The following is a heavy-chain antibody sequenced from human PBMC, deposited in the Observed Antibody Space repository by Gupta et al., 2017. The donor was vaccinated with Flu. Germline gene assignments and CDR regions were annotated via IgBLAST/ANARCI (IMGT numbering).Heavy chain of an antibody. D-gene: IGHD1-14*01. CDR3: ADGWGITAHHDAFDI. J-gene: IGHJ3*02. CDR2: IYWDDDK. V-gene: IGHV2-5*02. CDR1: GFSLSTSGVG. Sequence: HITLKESGPTLVKPTQTLTLTCTFAGFSLSTSGVGVGWIRQPPGKALEWLALIYWDDDKRHSPSLNSRRSITKDPSRNQAALTMTTTAPVDTAAYDGADGWGITAHHDAFDI.